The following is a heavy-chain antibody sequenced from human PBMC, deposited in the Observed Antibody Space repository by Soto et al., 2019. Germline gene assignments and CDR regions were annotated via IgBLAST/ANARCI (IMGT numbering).Heavy chain of an antibody. CDR3: ARERGITIFGVDNWFDP. V-gene: IGHV4-4*02. J-gene: IGHJ5*02. D-gene: IGHD3-3*01. Sequence: QVQLQESGPGLVKPSGTLSLTCAVSGGSISSSNWWSWVRQPPGKGLEWIGEIYHSGSTNYNPSLKGRVNISVDKSKHQFALKLSSVTAADTAVYYCARERGITIFGVDNWFDPWGQGTLVTVSS. CDR2: IYHSGST. CDR1: GGSISSSNW.